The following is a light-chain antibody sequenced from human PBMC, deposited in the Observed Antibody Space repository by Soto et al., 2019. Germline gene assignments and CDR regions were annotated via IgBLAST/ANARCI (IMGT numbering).Light chain of an antibody. CDR1: QSVRSN. V-gene: IGKV3-15*01. Sequence: EKVMTQSPATLSVSPGERATLSCGASQSVRSNVAWYQQKPGQPPRLLIYDASTRATGIPSRFSGSGSGTEFTLTISSLKSEDFATYYCQQSYTTPLTFGGGTKVEIK. CDR3: QQSYTTPLT. J-gene: IGKJ4*01. CDR2: DAS.